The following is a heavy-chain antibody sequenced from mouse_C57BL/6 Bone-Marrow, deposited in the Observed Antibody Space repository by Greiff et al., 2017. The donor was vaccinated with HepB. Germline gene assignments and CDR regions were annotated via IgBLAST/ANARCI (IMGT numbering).Heavy chain of an antibody. CDR3: AITPVVATDY. CDR2: ISYDGSN. Sequence: ESGPGLVKPSQSLSLTCSVTGYSITSGYYWNWIRQFPGNKLEWMGYISYDGSNNYNPSLKNRISITRDTSKNQFFLKLNSVTTEDTATYYCAITPVVATDYWGRGTSVTVSS. J-gene: IGHJ4*01. V-gene: IGHV3-6*01. D-gene: IGHD1-1*01. CDR1: GYSITSGYY.